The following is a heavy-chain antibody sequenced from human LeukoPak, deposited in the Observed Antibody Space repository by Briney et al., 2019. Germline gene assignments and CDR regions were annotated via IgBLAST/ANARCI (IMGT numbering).Heavy chain of an antibody. CDR3: ARGQRSRNWGRVFDY. D-gene: IGHD7-27*01. V-gene: IGHV3-48*01. CDR1: GFIFTSYS. CDR2: ISSSSSTI. Sequence: PGGSLRLSCAASGFIFTSYSMNWVRQAPGKGLEWISYISSSSSTIYYADSVRGRFTISRDNAKNSLYLQMNSLRAEDTAVYYCARGQRSRNWGRVFDYWGQGTLVTVSS. J-gene: IGHJ4*02.